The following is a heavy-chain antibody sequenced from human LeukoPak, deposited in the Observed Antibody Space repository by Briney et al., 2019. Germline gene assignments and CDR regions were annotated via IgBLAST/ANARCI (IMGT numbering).Heavy chain of an antibody. Sequence: GGSLRLSCAASGFSFSSYRMNWVRQAPGKGLEWVSYISSSGSTIYYADSVKGRFTISRDNAKNSLYLQMNSLRAEDTAVYYCARDYYDILTGYYDYWGQGTLVTVSS. CDR2: ISSSGSTI. D-gene: IGHD3-9*01. J-gene: IGHJ4*02. CDR3: ARDYYDILTGYYDY. CDR1: GFSFSSYR. V-gene: IGHV3-48*03.